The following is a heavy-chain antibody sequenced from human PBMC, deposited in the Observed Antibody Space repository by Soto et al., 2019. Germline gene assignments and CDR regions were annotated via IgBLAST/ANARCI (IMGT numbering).Heavy chain of an antibody. CDR1: RFTFTTYG. CDR3: AKAREDYDSSGYLDY. Sequence: QVQLVESGGGVVQPGRSLRLSCATSRFTFTTYGMHWVRQGPGKGLEWVAVISYDGSDKYYADSVKGRFTISRDNSTNTLYLQMSSLRAEDTAVYYCAKAREDYDSSGYLDYWGQGTLVTVSS. D-gene: IGHD3-22*01. CDR2: ISYDGSDK. V-gene: IGHV3-30*18. J-gene: IGHJ4*02.